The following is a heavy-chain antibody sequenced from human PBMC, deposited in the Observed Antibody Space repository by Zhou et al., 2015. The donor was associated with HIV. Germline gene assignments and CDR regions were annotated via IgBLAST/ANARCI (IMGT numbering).Heavy chain of an antibody. CDR2: INPSGGST. J-gene: IGHJ4*02. Sequence: QVQLVQSGAEVKKPGASVKVSCKASGYTFTSYYMHWVRQAPGQGLEWMGIINPSGGSTSYAQKFQGRVTMTRDTSTSTVYMELSSLRSEDTAVYYCARVTQPSVGGYGLFDYWGQGTLVTVSS. CDR3: ARVTQPSVGGYGLFDY. D-gene: IGHD5-12*01. V-gene: IGHV1-46*01. CDR1: GYTFTSYY.